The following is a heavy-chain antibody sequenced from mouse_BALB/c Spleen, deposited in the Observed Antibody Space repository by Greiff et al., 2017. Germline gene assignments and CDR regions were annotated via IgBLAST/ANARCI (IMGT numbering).Heavy chain of an antibody. CDR3: ARGEGFAY. J-gene: IGHJ3*01. CDR1: GFTFSSYT. CDR2: ISSGGGNT. Sequence: DVMLVESGGGLVKPGGSLKLSCAASGFTFSSYTMSWVRQTPEKRLEWVATISSGGGNTYYPDSVKGRFTISRDNAKNNLYLQMSSLRSEDTALYYCARGEGFAYWGQGTLVTVSA. V-gene: IGHV5-9*03.